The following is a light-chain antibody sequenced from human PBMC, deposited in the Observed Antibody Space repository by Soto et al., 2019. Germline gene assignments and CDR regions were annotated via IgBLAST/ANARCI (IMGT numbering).Light chain of an antibody. CDR2: DAS. V-gene: IGKV3-11*01. CDR3: QQRSNWPPWT. Sequence: EIVLTQSPATLSLSPGERATVSCRASQSVSSYLAWYQQKPGQAPRLLIYDASNRATGIPARFSGSGSGTDFTLTISSLEPEDFAVYYWQQRSNWPPWTFGQGTKVEIK. J-gene: IGKJ1*01. CDR1: QSVSSY.